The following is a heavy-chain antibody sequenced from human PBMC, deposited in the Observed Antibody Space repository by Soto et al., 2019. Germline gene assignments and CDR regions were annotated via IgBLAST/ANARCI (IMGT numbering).Heavy chain of an antibody. CDR2: IFSNDEK. J-gene: IGHJ5*02. D-gene: IGHD1-26*01. V-gene: IGHV2-26*01. CDR1: GFSLSNARMG. Sequence: QVTLKESGPVLVKPTETLTLTCTVSGFSLSNARMGVSWIRQHPGKALEWLAHIFSNDEKSYSTSLKSRLTISKDTSKSQVVLTMTNMDPVDTATYYCARLGGSSGWFDPWGQGTLVTVSS. CDR3: ARLGGSSGWFDP.